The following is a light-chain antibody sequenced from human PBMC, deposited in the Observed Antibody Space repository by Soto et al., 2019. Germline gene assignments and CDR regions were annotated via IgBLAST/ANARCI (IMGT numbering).Light chain of an antibody. CDR2: NVN. J-gene: IGLJ1*01. V-gene: IGLV2-14*03. CDR3: SSYTSSSTLYV. CDR1: SSDVGAYNF. Sequence: QSALTQPASVSGSPGQSITISCTGTSSDVGAYNFVSWHQQHPGKAPKLMIYNVNNRPSGVSNRFSGSKSGNTASLTISGLQAEDESDYYCSSYTSSSTLYVFGTGTKLTVL.